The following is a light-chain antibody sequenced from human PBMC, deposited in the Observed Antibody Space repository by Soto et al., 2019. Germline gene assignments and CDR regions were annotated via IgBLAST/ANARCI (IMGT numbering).Light chain of an antibody. CDR1: SSDVGSYNL. V-gene: IGLV2-23*03. CDR2: EGS. Sequence: HSALTQPASVSGSPGQSITISCTGTSSDVGSYNLVSWYQQHPGKAPKLMIYEGSTRPSGVSNRFSGSKSGNTASLTISGLQAEDEADYYCCSYARSSTFWVFGGGTKLTVL. J-gene: IGLJ3*02. CDR3: CSYARSSTFWV.